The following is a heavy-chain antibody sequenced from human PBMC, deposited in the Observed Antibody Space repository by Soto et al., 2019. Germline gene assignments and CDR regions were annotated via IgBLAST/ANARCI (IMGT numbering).Heavy chain of an antibody. V-gene: IGHV3-30*03. CDR3: ARDVGNYVPYYYGMDV. Sequence: QAQLVESGGGVVQPGRSLRLSCAASEFTFNTYAMHWVRQAPGKGLEWVAVIAYDGNDKYYADSVKGRFTISRDNSKNXLYLQMNTLRPEDTAMYYCARDVGNYVPYYYGMDVWGQGTTVTVSS. CDR1: EFTFNTYA. CDR2: IAYDGNDK. J-gene: IGHJ6*02. D-gene: IGHD1-7*01.